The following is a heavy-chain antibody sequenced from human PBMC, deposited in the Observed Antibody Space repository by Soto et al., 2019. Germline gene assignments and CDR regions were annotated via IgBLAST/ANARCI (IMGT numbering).Heavy chain of an antibody. V-gene: IGHV4-4*02. CDR3: AIDSGGYYYGMDV. CDR1: SGSISSTNW. CDR2: IYHSGSI. D-gene: IGHD1-26*01. Sequence: PSETLSLTCTVSSGSISSTNWWSWVRQPPGKGLEWIGEIYHSGSINYNPSLNSRVTISVDKSKNHFSLTLSSVTAADTAVYYCAIDSGGYYYGMDVWGQGTTVTVSS. J-gene: IGHJ6*02.